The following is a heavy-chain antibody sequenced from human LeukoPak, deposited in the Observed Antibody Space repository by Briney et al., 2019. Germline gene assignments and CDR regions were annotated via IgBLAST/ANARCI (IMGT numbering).Heavy chain of an antibody. D-gene: IGHD4-17*01. J-gene: IGHJ6*03. Sequence: SETLSLTCAVYGGSFSGYYWSWIRQPPGKGLEWIGEINHSGSTNYNPSLKSRVTISVDTSKNQFSLKLSSVTAADTAVYYCARTVTTRYYYYYYYMDVWGKGTTVTISS. CDR2: INHSGST. CDR1: GGSFSGYY. V-gene: IGHV4-34*01. CDR3: ARTVTTRYYYYYYYMDV.